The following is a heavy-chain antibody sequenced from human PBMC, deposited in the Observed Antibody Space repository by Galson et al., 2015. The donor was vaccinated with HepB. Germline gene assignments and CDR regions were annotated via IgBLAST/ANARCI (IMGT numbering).Heavy chain of an antibody. J-gene: IGHJ4*02. CDR3: ARETNDYFDD. Sequence: SVKVSCKASGGTFSSYGISWVRQAPGQGLEWMGGIIPVFGTANYAQKFQGRVTISADKSTSTAYMELSSLRSEDTALYYCARETNDYFDDWGQGTLVTVSS. V-gene: IGHV1-69*06. CDR1: GGTFSSYG. D-gene: IGHD5-12*01. CDR2: IIPVFGTA.